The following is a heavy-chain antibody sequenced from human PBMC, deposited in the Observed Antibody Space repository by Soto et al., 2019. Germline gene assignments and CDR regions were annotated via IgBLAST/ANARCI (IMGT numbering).Heavy chain of an antibody. CDR2: IGWNSYTI. Sequence: PGGSLKLSCAASGVTFDNYAMYWVRQAPGKGLEWVSGIGWNSYTINYADSVKGRFTISRDNAKNSLYLQMNSLRVEDTALYYCARGYSGFGASSYFDYWGQGTLVTVSS. CDR3: ARGYSGFGASSYFDY. CDR1: GVTFDNYA. J-gene: IGHJ4*02. D-gene: IGHD3-16*01. V-gene: IGHV3-9*01.